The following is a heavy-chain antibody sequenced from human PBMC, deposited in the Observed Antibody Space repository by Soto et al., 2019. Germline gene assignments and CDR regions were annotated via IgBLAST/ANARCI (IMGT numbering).Heavy chain of an antibody. CDR1: GASIRGFY. Sequence: SDPLSLTCTVSGASIRGFYWSWIRKSAGKGLEWIGRIYATGTTDYNPSLKSRVMMSVDTSKKQFSLKLRSVTAADTAVYYCVRDGTKTLRDWFDPWGQG. CDR3: VRDGTKTLRDWFDP. CDR2: IYATGTT. J-gene: IGHJ5*02. V-gene: IGHV4-4*07. D-gene: IGHD1-1*01.